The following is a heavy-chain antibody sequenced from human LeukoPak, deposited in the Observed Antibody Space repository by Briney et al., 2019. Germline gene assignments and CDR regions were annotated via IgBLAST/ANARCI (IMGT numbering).Heavy chain of an antibody. V-gene: IGHV4-34*01. CDR3: ARGLPRWGARLRWFDP. Sequence: PSETLSLTCAVYGGSFSGYYWSWIRQPPGKGLEWIGEINHSGSTNYNPSFKSRVTISVDTSKNQFSLKLSSVTAADTAAYYCARGLPRWGARLRWFDPWGQGTLVTVSS. CDR1: GGSFSGYY. CDR2: INHSGST. J-gene: IGHJ5*02. D-gene: IGHD1-26*01.